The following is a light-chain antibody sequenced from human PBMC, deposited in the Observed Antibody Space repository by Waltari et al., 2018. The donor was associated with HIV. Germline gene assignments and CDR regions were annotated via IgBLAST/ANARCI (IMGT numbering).Light chain of an antibody. CDR1: SNDIGGYNS. Sequence: QSALTQPPSASGSPGQSVTISCTGTSNDIGGYNSVSWYQQNPGKAPKVIIYEVTKRPSGVPDRFFGSKSGNTASLTVSGLQAEDEADYYCCSFAGSNIYVVFGGGTKLTVL. J-gene: IGLJ2*01. V-gene: IGLV2-8*01. CDR2: EVT. CDR3: CSFAGSNIYVV.